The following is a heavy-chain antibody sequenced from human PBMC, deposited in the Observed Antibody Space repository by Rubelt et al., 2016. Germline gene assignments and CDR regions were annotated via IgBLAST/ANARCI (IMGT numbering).Heavy chain of an antibody. J-gene: IGHJ4*02. CDR2: INHGGST. CDR3: ARSSGYDCVYDY. Sequence: QVQLKQWGAGLLKPSETLSVTCAVYGGSFSGYYWTWIRQPPGQGLEWIGEINHGGSTNHKPSLKSRVTIAVDTSKNHISLELRSVTAADRAIYYCARSSGYDCVYDYWGQGTLVTVSS. V-gene: IGHV4-34*01. D-gene: IGHD5-12*01. CDR1: GGSFSGYY.